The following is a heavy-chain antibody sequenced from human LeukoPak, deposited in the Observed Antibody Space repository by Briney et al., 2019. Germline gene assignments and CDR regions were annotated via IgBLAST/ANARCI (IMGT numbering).Heavy chain of an antibody. Sequence: GASVKVSCKASGYTFTSYGISWVRQAPGQGLEWMGWISAYNGNTNYAQKLQGRVTMTTDTSTSTAYMELRSLRSDDTAVYYCARTESVSPSYDSSGYASYYYYMDVWGKGTTVTVSS. V-gene: IGHV1-18*01. CDR1: GYTFTSYG. CDR2: ISAYNGNT. D-gene: IGHD3-22*01. J-gene: IGHJ6*03. CDR3: ARTESVSPSYDSSGYASYYYYMDV.